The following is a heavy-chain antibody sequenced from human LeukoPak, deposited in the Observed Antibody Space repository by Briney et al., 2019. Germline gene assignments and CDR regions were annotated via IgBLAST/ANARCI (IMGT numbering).Heavy chain of an antibody. CDR3: ASSRPYCTNGVCRDY. J-gene: IGHJ4*02. CDR2: INHSGST. Sequence: SETLSLTCAVYGGSFSGYYWSWIRQPPGKGLEWIGEINHSGSTNYNPSLKSRVTILVDTSKNQFSLKLGSVTAADTAVYYCASSRPYCTNGVCRDYWGQGTLVTVSS. CDR1: GGSFSGYY. V-gene: IGHV4-34*01. D-gene: IGHD2-8*01.